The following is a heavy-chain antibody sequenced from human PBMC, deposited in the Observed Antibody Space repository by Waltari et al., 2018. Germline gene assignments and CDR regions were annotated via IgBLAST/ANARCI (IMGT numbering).Heavy chain of an antibody. CDR3: ARGRLWGFGESHLDY. CDR2: INHSGSN. V-gene: IGHV4-34*01. J-gene: IGHJ4*02. D-gene: IGHD3-10*01. CDR1: GGSFSGYY. Sequence: QVQLQQWGAGLLKPSETLSLTCAVYGGSFSGYYWSWIRQPPGKGLEWIGEINHSGSNNYNPSLKSRVTISVDTSKNQFSLKLSSVTAADTAVYYCARGRLWGFGESHLDYWGQGTLVTVSS.